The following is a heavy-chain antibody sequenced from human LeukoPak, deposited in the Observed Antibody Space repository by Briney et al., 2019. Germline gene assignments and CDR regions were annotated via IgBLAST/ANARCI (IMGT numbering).Heavy chain of an antibody. Sequence: GGSLRLSCAVSGFTVSNDYMSWVRQAPGKGLEWVSVIYGGGDTYYADSVRGRFTISRDNSKNTLYLQMSSVRVEDTAVYYCVRCKVGATFDYWGQGILVTVSS. CDR2: IYGGGDT. CDR3: VRCKVGATFDY. J-gene: IGHJ4*02. V-gene: IGHV3-53*05. CDR1: GFTVSNDY. D-gene: IGHD1-26*01.